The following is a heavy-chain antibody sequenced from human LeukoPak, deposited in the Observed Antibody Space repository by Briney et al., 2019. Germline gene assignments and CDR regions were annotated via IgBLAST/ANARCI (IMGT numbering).Heavy chain of an antibody. V-gene: IGHV5-51*01. J-gene: IGHJ4*02. CDR3: TRDWELGY. CDR1: GYSFTNYW. Sequence: GESLKISYRASGYSFTNYWIGWVRQLPGAGLGWVGLIYPGDSNTRYIPSFQDQVTLPADKSINTPYLQWSSLRTSDTAMYFCTRDWELGYWGQGTLVTVSS. CDR2: IYPGDSNT. D-gene: IGHD1-26*01.